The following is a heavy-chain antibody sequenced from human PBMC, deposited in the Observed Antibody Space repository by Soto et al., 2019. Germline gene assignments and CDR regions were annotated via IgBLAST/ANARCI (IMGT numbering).Heavy chain of an antibody. CDR1: GGSISSGGYY. V-gene: IGHV4-31*03. CDR2: IYYSGST. CDR3: ARAPFNYYDSSGSPLYYSDY. D-gene: IGHD3-22*01. Sequence: SETLSVTCTVSGGSISSGGYYWSWIRQHPGKGLEWIGYIYYSGSTYYNPSLKSRVTISVDTSKNQFSLKLSSVTAADTAVYYCARAPFNYYDSSGSPLYYSDYRGQITPVTVSS. J-gene: IGHJ4*02.